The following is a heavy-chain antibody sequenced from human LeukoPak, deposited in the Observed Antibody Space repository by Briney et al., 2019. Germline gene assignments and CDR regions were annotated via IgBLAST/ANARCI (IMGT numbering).Heavy chain of an antibody. Sequence: GGSLRLSCAASAFTFHDYGMSWVRQAPGKGLEWVSSINWNSGSTGYADSVKGRFSISRDNGKNFLYLQMNSLRAEDTALYYCARAKDCSSITCPFDIWGQGTMVTVSS. CDR1: AFTFHDYG. J-gene: IGHJ3*02. CDR2: INWNSGST. D-gene: IGHD2-2*01. CDR3: ARAKDCSSITCPFDI. V-gene: IGHV3-20*04.